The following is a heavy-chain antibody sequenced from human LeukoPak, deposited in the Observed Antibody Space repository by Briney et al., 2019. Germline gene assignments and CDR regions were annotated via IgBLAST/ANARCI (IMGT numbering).Heavy chain of an antibody. CDR1: GFTFSDHY. CDR3: TRDRRGDYPHFDY. J-gene: IGHJ4*02. CDR2: SRNKANSYTT. Sequence: GGSLRLSCATSGFTFSDHYMDWARQAPGKGLEWVGRSRNKANSYTTEYAASVKGRFTISRDDSKSIAYLQMNSLKTEDTAVYYCTRDRRGDYPHFDYWGQGTLVTVSS. D-gene: IGHD4-17*01. V-gene: IGHV3-72*01.